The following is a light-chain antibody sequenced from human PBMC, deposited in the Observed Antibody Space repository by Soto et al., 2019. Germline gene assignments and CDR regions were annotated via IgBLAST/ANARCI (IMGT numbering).Light chain of an antibody. J-gene: IGKJ1*01. V-gene: IGKV1-5*03. CDR1: ETISDS. Sequence: DIQMTQSPSALSASVGDKVIINCRASETISDSLAWYQQKPGKPPKELIYKASISQNEVPSRFRGSGFGTEFSLTITSLQPEDFGTYYCQQYKSSVWTFGQGTKVEVK. CDR2: KAS. CDR3: QQYKSSVWT.